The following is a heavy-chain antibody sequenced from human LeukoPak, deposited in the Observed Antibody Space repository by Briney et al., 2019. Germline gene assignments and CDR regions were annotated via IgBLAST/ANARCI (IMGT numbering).Heavy chain of an antibody. D-gene: IGHD2-2*02. V-gene: IGHV3-23*01. CDR3: EFIVVVPADISFGPDY. CDR2: ISGSGGST. CDR1: GFTFSSYA. Sequence: PGGSLRLSCAASGFTFSSYAMSWVRQAPGKGLEWVSAISGSGGSTYYADSVKGRFTISRDNSKNTLYLQMNSLRAEDTAVYYCEFIVVVPADISFGPDYWGQGTLVTVSS. J-gene: IGHJ4*02.